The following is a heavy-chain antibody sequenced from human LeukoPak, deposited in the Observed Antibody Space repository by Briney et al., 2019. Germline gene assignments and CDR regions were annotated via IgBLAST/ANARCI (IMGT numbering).Heavy chain of an antibody. CDR3: ARLGRGVMSGYYLDY. J-gene: IGHJ4*02. Sequence: PSETLSLTCTVSGGSISSYYWSWIRQPPGKGLEWIGYIYYSGSTNYNPSLKSRVTISADTSKNQFSLKLGSVTAADTAVYYCARLGRGVMSGYYLDYWGQGTLVTVSS. V-gene: IGHV4-59*08. CDR2: IYYSGST. D-gene: IGHD3-10*01. CDR1: GGSISSYY.